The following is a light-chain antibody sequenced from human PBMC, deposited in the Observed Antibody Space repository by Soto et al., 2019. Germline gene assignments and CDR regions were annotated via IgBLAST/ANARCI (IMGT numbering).Light chain of an antibody. V-gene: IGLV2-14*01. J-gene: IGLJ3*02. CDR2: EVS. CDR1: SRDVGGYNY. Sequence: QSALTQPASVSGSPGQSITISCTGTSRDVGGYNYISWYQQHPGKAPKLMIYEVSNRPSGVSNRFSGSKSANTASLTISGLQAEDEADYYCYSYTSSNTPVFGGGTKLTVL. CDR3: YSYTSSNTPV.